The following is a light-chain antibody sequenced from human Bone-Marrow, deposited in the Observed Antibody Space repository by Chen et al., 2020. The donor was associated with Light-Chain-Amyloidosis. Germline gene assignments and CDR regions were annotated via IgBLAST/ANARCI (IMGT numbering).Light chain of an antibody. CDR2: VSS. Sequence: EIVLTQSLGTLSLAPGEGANLSCRASQTISSNYLTWYQQKFGQAPRLLIYVSSSRATGIPDRFTGSGSVTDFTLTINRLEPEDFAMYYCQQYGTSPLTFGGGTKVEIK. J-gene: IGKJ4*01. CDR1: QTISSNY. V-gene: IGKV3-20*01. CDR3: QQYGTSPLT.